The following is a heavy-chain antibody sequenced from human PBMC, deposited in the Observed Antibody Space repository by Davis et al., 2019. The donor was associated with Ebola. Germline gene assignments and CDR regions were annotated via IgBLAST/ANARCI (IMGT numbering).Heavy chain of an antibody. CDR2: IKQGGSEK. CDR1: GFTFSSYW. CDR3: ARGDFFDSSGNFIDAFDI. V-gene: IGHV3-7*03. Sequence: GESLKISCAASGFTFSSYWMSWVRQAPGKGLEWVANIKQGGSEKFYVDSVKGRFTISRDNAKNSLYLQMNSLRAEDTAVYYCARGDFFDSSGNFIDAFDIWGQGTMVTVSS. J-gene: IGHJ3*02. D-gene: IGHD3-22*01.